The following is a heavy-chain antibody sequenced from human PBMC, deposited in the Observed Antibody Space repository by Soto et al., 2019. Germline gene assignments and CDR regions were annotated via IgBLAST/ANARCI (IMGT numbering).Heavy chain of an antibody. Sequence: ASVKVSCKASGYTFTSYAMHWVRQAPGQRLEWMGWIDAGNGNTKYSQKFQGRVTITRDTSTSTAYMELRSLRSDDTAVYYCAIFHSSSWHPKFFQHCGQGTLVTVSS. CDR3: AIFHSSSWHPKFFQH. CDR2: IDAGNGNT. J-gene: IGHJ1*01. V-gene: IGHV1-3*01. D-gene: IGHD6-13*01. CDR1: GYTFTSYA.